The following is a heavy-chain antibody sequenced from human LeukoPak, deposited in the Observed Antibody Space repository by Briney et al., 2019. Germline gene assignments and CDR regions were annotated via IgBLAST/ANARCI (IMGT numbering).Heavy chain of an antibody. Sequence: GESLKISCKGSGYSFTSYWIGWVRQMPGKGLEWMGIIYPGDSDTRYSPSFQGQVTISADKSISTAYLQWSSLKASDTAMCYCARWAGDSSGYYYVAALDWGQGTLVTVSS. CDR2: IYPGDSDT. CDR1: GYSFTSYW. D-gene: IGHD3-22*01. V-gene: IGHV5-51*01. CDR3: ARWAGDSSGYYYVAALD. J-gene: IGHJ4*02.